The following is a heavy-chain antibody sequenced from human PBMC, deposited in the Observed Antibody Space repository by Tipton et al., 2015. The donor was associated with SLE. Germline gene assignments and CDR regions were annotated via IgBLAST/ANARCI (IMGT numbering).Heavy chain of an antibody. CDR3: TRSRRDGYSDS. D-gene: IGHD5-24*01. CDR2: IKYDGSAE. CDR1: GFTFSDYW. V-gene: IGHV3-7*03. J-gene: IGHJ4*02. Sequence: SMRLSCAAPGFTFSDYWMNWVRQAPGKGLEWVANIKYDGSAEYYVDSVEGRFTISRDNARNSLYLQMIGLRAEDTAVYYCTRSRRDGYSDSWGQGALVTVSS.